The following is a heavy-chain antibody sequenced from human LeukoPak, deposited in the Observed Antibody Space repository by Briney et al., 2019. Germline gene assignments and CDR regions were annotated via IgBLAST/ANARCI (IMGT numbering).Heavy chain of an antibody. V-gene: IGHV4-34*01. CDR2: INHSGST. Sequence: SETLSLTCTVSDDSITIYYWSWIRQPPGKGLEWIGEINHSGSTNYNPSLKSRVTISVDTSKNQFSLKLSSVTAADTAVYYCARRKSNYDSSGYGTGRRSTAHYYMDVWGKGTTVTISS. CDR3: ARRKSNYDSSGYGTGRRSTAHYYMDV. J-gene: IGHJ6*03. CDR1: DDSITIYY. D-gene: IGHD3-22*01.